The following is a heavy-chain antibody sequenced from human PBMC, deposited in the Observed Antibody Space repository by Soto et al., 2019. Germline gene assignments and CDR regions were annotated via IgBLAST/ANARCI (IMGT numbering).Heavy chain of an antibody. V-gene: IGHV3-21*01. CDR2: ISSSSSYI. CDR3: ARDLSRGAGPPYYYGMDV. D-gene: IGHD6-19*01. Sequence: PGGSLRLSCAASGFTFSSYSMNWVRQAPGKGLEWVSSISSSSSYIHYADSVKGRFTISRDNAKNSLYLQMNSLRAEDTAVYYCARDLSRGAGPPYYYGMDVWGQGTTVTVSS. J-gene: IGHJ6*02. CDR1: GFTFSSYS.